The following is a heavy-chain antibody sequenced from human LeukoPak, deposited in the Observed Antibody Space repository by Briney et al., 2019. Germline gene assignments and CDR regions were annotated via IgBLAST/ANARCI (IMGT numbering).Heavy chain of an antibody. J-gene: IGHJ4*02. Sequence: GGSLRLSCVASGFTFHSYSMNWVRQAPGKGLEWVSSINSDSSYIFFADSLKGRFTISRDNAKNSLYLQMNSLRAEDTAVYYCARDPGDGGSSDYYFDYWGQGTLVTVSS. CDR1: GFTFHSYS. CDR2: INSDSSYI. D-gene: IGHD1-26*01. CDR3: ARDPGDGGSSDYYFDY. V-gene: IGHV3-21*01.